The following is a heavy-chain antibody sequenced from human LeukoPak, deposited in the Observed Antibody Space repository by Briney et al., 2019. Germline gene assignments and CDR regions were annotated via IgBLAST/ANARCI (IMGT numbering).Heavy chain of an antibody. V-gene: IGHV4-4*02. CDR3: AGLVGRYSSGLYYYYFDY. J-gene: IGHJ4*02. CDR2: MYLSGTT. Sequence: SETLSLTCTVSGDSINSLDLWSWVRQPPGQGLEWIGEMYLSGTTHSNPSVKSRVAISIDKSKNQFFLNLSSVTAADTAVYYCAGLVGRYSSGLYYYYFDYWGQGTLVTVSS. D-gene: IGHD3-22*01. CDR1: GDSINSLDL.